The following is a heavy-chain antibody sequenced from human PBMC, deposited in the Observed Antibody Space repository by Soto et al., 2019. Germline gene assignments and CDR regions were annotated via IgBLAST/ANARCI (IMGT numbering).Heavy chain of an antibody. CDR2: ISGSGGST. J-gene: IGHJ4*02. CDR3: ATAEEGLRYFDWLLYSVVDY. CDR1: GFTFSSYA. V-gene: IGHV3-23*01. D-gene: IGHD3-9*01. Sequence: GGSLRLSCAASGFTFSSYAMSWVRQAPGKGLEWVSAISGSGGSTYYADSVKGRFTISRDNSKNTLYLQMNSLRAEDTAVYYCATAEEGLRYFDWLLYSVVDYWGQGTLVTVSS.